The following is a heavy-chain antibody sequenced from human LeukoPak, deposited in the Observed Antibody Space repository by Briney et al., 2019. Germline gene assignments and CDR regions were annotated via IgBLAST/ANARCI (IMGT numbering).Heavy chain of an antibody. Sequence: GESLKISCAASGFTFSSYAMSWVRQAPGKGLEWVSAISGSGGSTYYADSVKGRFTISRDNSKNTLYLQMNSLRAEDTAVYYCAKARKAENWFDPWGQGTLVTVSS. J-gene: IGHJ5*02. V-gene: IGHV3-23*01. CDR3: AKARKAENWFDP. CDR2: ISGSGGST. D-gene: IGHD6-13*01. CDR1: GFTFSSYA.